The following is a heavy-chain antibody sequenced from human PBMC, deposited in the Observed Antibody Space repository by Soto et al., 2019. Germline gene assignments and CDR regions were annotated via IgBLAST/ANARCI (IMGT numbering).Heavy chain of an antibody. CDR2: ISSSSSTI. V-gene: IGHV3-48*02. J-gene: IGHJ4*02. CDR1: GFTFSSYS. Sequence: PGGSLRLSCAAPGFTFSSYSMNWVRQAPGKGLEWVSYISSSSSTIYYADSVKGRFTISRDNAKNSLYLQMNSLRDEDTAVYYCARDGYPGIAAAGIYFDYWGQGTLVTVSS. D-gene: IGHD6-13*01. CDR3: ARDGYPGIAAAGIYFDY.